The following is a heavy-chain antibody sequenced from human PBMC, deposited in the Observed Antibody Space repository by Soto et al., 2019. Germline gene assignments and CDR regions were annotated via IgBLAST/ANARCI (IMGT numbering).Heavy chain of an antibody. CDR1: GFTFSTYS. CDR2: ISSRSYTI. V-gene: IGHV3-48*02. D-gene: IGHD3-16*01. J-gene: IGHJ6*02. CDR3: ARGGSSTDNGMDV. Sequence: EVKLVESGGDLVQPGGSLRLSCAASGFTFSTYSMNWVRQAPGKGLEWVSYISSRSYTIYYVDSVKGRFTISRDNVKISLYLQMNSLRDEDTAVYYCARGGSSTDNGMDVWGQGTTVTVSS.